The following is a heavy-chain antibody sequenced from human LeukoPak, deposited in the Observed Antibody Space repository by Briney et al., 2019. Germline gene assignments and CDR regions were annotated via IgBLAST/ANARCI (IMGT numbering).Heavy chain of an antibody. Sequence: GGSLRLSCAASGFTFSSYGMHWVRQAPGKGLEWVAFIRYDGSNKYYADSVKGRFTISRDNAKNSLYLQMNSLKPEDMALYYCAKDSIKYCSTTSCSSPLDYWGQGSLVIVSS. V-gene: IGHV3-30*02. CDR2: IRYDGSNK. D-gene: IGHD2-2*01. CDR1: GFTFSSYG. CDR3: AKDSIKYCSTTSCSSPLDY. J-gene: IGHJ4*02.